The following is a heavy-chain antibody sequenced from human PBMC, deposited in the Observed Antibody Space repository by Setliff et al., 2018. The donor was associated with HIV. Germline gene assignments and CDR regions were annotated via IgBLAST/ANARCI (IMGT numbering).Heavy chain of an antibody. J-gene: IGHJ3*02. V-gene: IGHV4-31*03. CDR2: VYYTGKT. CDR1: GVSIVTGGFY. CDR3: ARDLHANWHVVDI. D-gene: IGHD2-15*01. Sequence: SETLSLTCSVSGVSIVTGGFYYNWIRHHPGTGLERIGTVYYTGKTYYNPSLQSRLTMSADTSKNQLYLKINSVTAADTAVYFCARDLHANWHVVDIWGPGTMVTVSS.